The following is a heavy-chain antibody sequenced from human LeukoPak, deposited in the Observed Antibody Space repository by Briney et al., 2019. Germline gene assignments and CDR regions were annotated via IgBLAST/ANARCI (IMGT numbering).Heavy chain of an antibody. J-gene: IGHJ5*02. Sequence: GGSLRLSCTASGFTFSSYAISWLRQAPGKGLEWLSGISSSGSLTYYVDSVKGRFTISRDNSRNTVFLQVNSLRSEDTAVYYCARGGYNWNSRWFDPWGQGTLVTVSS. D-gene: IGHD1-20*01. V-gene: IGHV3-23*01. CDR3: ARGGYNWNSRWFDP. CDR1: GFTFSSYA. CDR2: ISSSGSLT.